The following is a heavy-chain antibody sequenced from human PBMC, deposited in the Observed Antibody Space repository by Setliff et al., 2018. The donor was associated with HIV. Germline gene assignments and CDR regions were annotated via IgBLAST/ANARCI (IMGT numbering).Heavy chain of an antibody. Sequence: PGGSLRLSCAASGFTFSRYWMHWVRQAPGKGLEWGSNLYSGGTTYYADSVKGRFTISRDNSKNTVYLQMNSLRAEDTAVYYCARDSEDTAWDYYYYMDVWGKGTTVTVSS. V-gene: IGHV3-66*01. J-gene: IGHJ6*03. D-gene: IGHD5-18*01. CDR3: ARDSEDTAWDYYYYMDV. CDR2: LYSGGTT. CDR1: GFTFSRYW.